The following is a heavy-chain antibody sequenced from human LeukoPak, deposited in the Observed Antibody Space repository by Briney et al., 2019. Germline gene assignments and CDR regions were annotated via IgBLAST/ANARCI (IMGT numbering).Heavy chain of an antibody. D-gene: IGHD6-19*01. Sequence: SETLSLTCAVYGGSFSGYYWSWIRQPPGKGLEWIGYIYYSGSTNYNPSLKSRVTISVDTSKNQFSLKLSSVTAADTAVYYCARDKGSGWYWFDPWGQGTLVTVSS. CDR2: IYYSGST. J-gene: IGHJ5*02. CDR1: GGSFSGYY. CDR3: ARDKGSGWYWFDP. V-gene: IGHV4-59*01.